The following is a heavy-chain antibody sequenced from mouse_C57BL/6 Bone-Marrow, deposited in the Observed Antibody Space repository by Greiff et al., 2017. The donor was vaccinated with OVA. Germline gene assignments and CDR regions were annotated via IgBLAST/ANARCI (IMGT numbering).Heavy chain of an antibody. Sequence: DVKLVESGGGLVKPGGSLKLSCAASGFTFSSYAMSWVRQTPDKRLEWVATISDGGSYTYYPDNVKGRFTISRDNAKNNLYLQMSHLKSEDTAMYYCARDGYYFFDYWGQGTTLTVSS. CDR1: GFTFSSYA. D-gene: IGHD2-3*01. V-gene: IGHV5-4*01. CDR3: ARDGYYFFDY. J-gene: IGHJ2*01. CDR2: ISDGGSYT.